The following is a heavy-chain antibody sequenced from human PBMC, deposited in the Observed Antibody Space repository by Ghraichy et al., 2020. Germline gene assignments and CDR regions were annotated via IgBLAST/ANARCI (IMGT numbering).Heavy chain of an antibody. CDR1: GGTFSSYA. CDR3: AGGLGQQLANY. CDR2: IIPIFGTV. Sequence: SVKVSCKASGGTFSSYAISWVRQAPGQGLEWMGGIIPIFGTVNYAQKFQGRVTITADESTSTAYMELSSLRSEDTAVYYCAGGLGQQLANYWGQGTLVTVSS. J-gene: IGHJ4*02. D-gene: IGHD6-13*01. V-gene: IGHV1-69*13.